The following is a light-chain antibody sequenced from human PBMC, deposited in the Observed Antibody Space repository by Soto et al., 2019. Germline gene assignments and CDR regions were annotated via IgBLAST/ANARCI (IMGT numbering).Light chain of an antibody. Sequence: DIQMTQSPSSMSASVGDRVTITCRASQSISAYLNWSQQKSGKAPKLLIYAASSLQSGVPSRFSGSGSGTDFTLTISSLQPEDFATYYCQESYSTPSVTFGPGTKVDIK. CDR3: QESYSTPSVT. J-gene: IGKJ3*01. V-gene: IGKV1-39*01. CDR1: QSISAY. CDR2: AAS.